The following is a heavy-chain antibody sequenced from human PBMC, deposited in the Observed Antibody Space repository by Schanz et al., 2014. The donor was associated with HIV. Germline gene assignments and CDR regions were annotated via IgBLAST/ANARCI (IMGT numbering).Heavy chain of an antibody. CDR1: GFTFSSYA. D-gene: IGHD3-22*01. Sequence: EVQLLESGGGLVQPGGSLRLSCAASGFTFSSYAMTWVRQAPGKGLDWVSTISGSDGDTYYADSVKGRFTISRDNSRNALYLQMTTLRTEDTAVYYCAKPEYDSSGNSQSHFDYWGQGTLVTVSP. CDR2: ISGSDGDT. J-gene: IGHJ4*02. V-gene: IGHV3-23*01. CDR3: AKPEYDSSGNSQSHFDY.